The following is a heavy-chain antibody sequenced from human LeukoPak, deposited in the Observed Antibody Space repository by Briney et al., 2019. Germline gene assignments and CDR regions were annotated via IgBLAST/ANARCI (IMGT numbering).Heavy chain of an antibody. J-gene: IGHJ4*02. CDR3: VIINPSSGGLPVGPYHY. V-gene: IGHV1-2*06. Sequence: ASVKVSCKASGYTFTGYYMHWVRQAPGQGLEWMGRIKPNSGGTNYAQKLQGRVTMTRDTSISTAYMELSRLRSDDTTVNKCVIINPSSGGLPVGPYHYWGQGTLVTVSS. CDR2: IKPNSGGT. D-gene: IGHD6-19*01. CDR1: GYTFTGYY.